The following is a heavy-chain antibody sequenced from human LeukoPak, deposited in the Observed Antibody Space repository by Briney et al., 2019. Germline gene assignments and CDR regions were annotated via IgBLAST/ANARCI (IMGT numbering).Heavy chain of an antibody. V-gene: IGHV4-39*01. Sequence: KTSETLSLTCTVSGGSISSSSYYWGWIRQPPGKGLEWIGSIYYSGSTYYNPSLKSRVTISVDTSKNQFSLKLSSVTAADTAMYYCARRLGGAEYFQHWGQGTLVTVSS. D-gene: IGHD3-16*01. CDR1: GGSISSSSYY. J-gene: IGHJ1*01. CDR2: IYYSGST. CDR3: ARRLGGAEYFQH.